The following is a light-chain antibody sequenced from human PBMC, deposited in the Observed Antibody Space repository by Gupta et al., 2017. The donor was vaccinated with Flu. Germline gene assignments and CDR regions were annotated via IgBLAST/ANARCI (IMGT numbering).Light chain of an antibody. CDR2: DAS. V-gene: IGKV1-33*01. CDR1: QDIRNY. Sequence: DIQMTQSPSSLSASVGDRVTITCQASQDIRNYLNWYQQKTGKAPKLLIYDASNLETGVPSRFSGNGSGTDFIFAISSLQPEDIATYSCQQYDALPETFGQGTKVEIK. J-gene: IGKJ1*01. CDR3: QQYDALPET.